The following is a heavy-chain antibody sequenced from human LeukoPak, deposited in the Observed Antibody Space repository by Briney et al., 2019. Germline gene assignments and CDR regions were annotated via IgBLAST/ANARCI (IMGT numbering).Heavy chain of an antibody. Sequence: GGSLRLSCAASGFTFSSYAMSWVRQAPGKGLEWVSAISGSGGSTYYADSVKGRFTISRDNSKNTLYLQMNSLRAEDTAVYYCARAEIAVAGTRGYFDYWGQGTLVTVSS. CDR2: ISGSGGST. D-gene: IGHD6-19*01. V-gene: IGHV3-23*01. J-gene: IGHJ4*02. CDR1: GFTFSSYA. CDR3: ARAEIAVAGTRGYFDY.